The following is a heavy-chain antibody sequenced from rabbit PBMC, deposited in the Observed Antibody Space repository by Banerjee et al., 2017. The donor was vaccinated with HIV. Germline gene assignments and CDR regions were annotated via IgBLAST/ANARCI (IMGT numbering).Heavy chain of an antibody. D-gene: IGHD1-1*01. CDR3: ARRSDDSSRGLDL. V-gene: IGHV1S45*01. CDR2: IYSSSSGSA. J-gene: IGHJ3*01. Sequence: QEQLEESGGDLVKPGASLTPTCKASVFTLSSSYWLYLVRQAPGKGLEWIACIYSSSSGSAYYASWVNGRFTISKSSSTAVTLQMTSLTAADTASYFCARRSDDSSRGLDLWGPGTLVAV. CDR1: VFTLSSSYW.